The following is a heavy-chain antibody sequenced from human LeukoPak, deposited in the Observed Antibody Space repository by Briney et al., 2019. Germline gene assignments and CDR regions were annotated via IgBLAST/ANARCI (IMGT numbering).Heavy chain of an antibody. CDR3: ARELPPVVKYYFDY. CDR1: GFTFSNYG. V-gene: IGHV3-33*01. CDR2: IWYDGSNK. J-gene: IGHJ4*02. D-gene: IGHD3-22*01. Sequence: GRSLRLSCAASGFTFSNYGMHWVRQAPGKGLEWVALIWYDGSNKYYADSVKGRFTISRDDSENTLYLQMNSLRAEDTGLYYCARELPPVVKYYFDYWGQGTLVTVSS.